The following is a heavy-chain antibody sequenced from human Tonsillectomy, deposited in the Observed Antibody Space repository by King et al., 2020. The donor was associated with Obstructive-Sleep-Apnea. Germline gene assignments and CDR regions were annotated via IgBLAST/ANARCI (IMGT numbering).Heavy chain of an antibody. D-gene: IGHD6-19*01. CDR2: ISSSCSYI. J-gene: IGHJ3*02. CDR1: GFTFSNYS. Sequence: VQLVESGGGLVKPGGSLRLSCAASGFTFSNYSMNWVRQAPGKGLEWVSSISSSCSYIYYADSVKGRFTNSRDNAKNSLYLQMNSLRAEDTAVYYCARNPYTIGWYAFDIWGHGTMVTVSS. V-gene: IGHV3-21*01. CDR3: ARNPYTIGWYAFDI.